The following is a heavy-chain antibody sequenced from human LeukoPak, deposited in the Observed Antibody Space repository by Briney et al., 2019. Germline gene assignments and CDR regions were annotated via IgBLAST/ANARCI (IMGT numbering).Heavy chain of an antibody. CDR1: GGSINSYY. J-gene: IGHJ4*02. CDR3: AGARTGTSHFDY. V-gene: IGHV4-59*01. D-gene: IGHD1-7*01. CDR2: IYYTGTT. Sequence: SETLSLTCTVSGGSINSYYWNWVRQPPGKGLEWFGYIYYTGTTNYNPSLKSRVTISVDTSNNQFSLKLNSVTAADTAMYYCAGARTGTSHFDYWGQGTLVTVSS.